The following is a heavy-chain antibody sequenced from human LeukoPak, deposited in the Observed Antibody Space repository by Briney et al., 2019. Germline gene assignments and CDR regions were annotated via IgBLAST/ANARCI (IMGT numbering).Heavy chain of an antibody. D-gene: IGHD4-23*01. CDR3: ARESSTTVVTPGDY. Sequence: GGSLRLSCAASGFTFGSYSLNWVRQAPGKGLEWVSSISSSGRYIYYADSVKGRFTISRDNAKNSLYLQMNSLRAEDTAVYYCARESSTTVVTPGDYWGQGTLVTVSS. J-gene: IGHJ4*02. V-gene: IGHV3-21*01. CDR2: ISSSGRYI. CDR1: GFTFGSYS.